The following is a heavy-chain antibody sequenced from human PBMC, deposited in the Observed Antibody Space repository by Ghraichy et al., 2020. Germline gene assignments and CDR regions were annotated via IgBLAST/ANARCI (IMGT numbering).Heavy chain of an antibody. CDR1: GGSISSYY. V-gene: IGHV4-59*01. Sequence: ETLSLTCTVSGGSISSYYWSWIRQPPGKGLEWIGYIYYSGSTNYNPSLKSRVTISVDTSKNQFSLKLSSVTAADTAVYYCARGAWYSSSWYFDYWGQGTLVTVSS. J-gene: IGHJ4*02. D-gene: IGHD6-13*01. CDR3: ARGAWYSSSWYFDY. CDR2: IYYSGST.